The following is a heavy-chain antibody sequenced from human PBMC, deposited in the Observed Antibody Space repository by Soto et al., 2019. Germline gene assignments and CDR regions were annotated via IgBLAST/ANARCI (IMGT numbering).Heavy chain of an antibody. Sequence: PGESLKISCKGSGYSLAGYWITWVRQKPGKGLEWMGRIDPSDSQTYYSPSFRGHVTTSVTKSITTVFLQWSSLRASDTAMYYCARQIYDSDTGPNFQYYFDSWGQGTPVTVSS. D-gene: IGHD3-22*01. CDR1: GYSLAGYW. V-gene: IGHV5-10-1*01. CDR3: ARQIYDSDTGPNFQYYFDS. J-gene: IGHJ4*02. CDR2: IDPSDSQT.